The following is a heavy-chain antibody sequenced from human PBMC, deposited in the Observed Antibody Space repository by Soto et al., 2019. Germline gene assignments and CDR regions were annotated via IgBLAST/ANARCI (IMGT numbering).Heavy chain of an antibody. CDR2: INHSGST. Sequence: PSETLSLTCAVYGGSFSGYYWSWIRQPPGKGLEWIGEINHSGSTNYNPSLKSRVTISVDTSKNQFSLKLSSVTAADTAVYYCARGHYSSSWYFIYYYDGMDIWGQGTTVT. V-gene: IGHV4-34*01. CDR1: GGSFSGYY. J-gene: IGHJ6*02. CDR3: ARGHYSSSWYFIYYYDGMDI. D-gene: IGHD6-13*01.